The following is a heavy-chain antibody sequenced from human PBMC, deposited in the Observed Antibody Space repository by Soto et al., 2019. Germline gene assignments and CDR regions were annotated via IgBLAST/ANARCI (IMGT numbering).Heavy chain of an antibody. D-gene: IGHD2-21*01. CDR3: ARGLHSLFDY. CDR2: IWYDGNNK. J-gene: IGHJ4*02. CDR1: GSTFSNYG. Sequence: SVGSLRLSCAASGSTFSNYGMHWVRQAPGKGLEWVAVIWYDGNNKYYADSVKGRFTISRDNSNNTLYVQMTSLRAEDTAVYYCARGLHSLFDYWGQGTLVTVSS. V-gene: IGHV3-33*01.